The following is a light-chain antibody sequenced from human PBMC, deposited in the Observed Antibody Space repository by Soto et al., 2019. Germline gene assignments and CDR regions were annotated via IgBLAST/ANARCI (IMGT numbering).Light chain of an antibody. CDR1: QSVSSN. J-gene: IGKJ2*02. CDR3: QQYNNWPPGT. CDR2: GAS. V-gene: IGKV3-15*01. Sequence: EIVMTQSPATLSVSPGERATLSCRASQSVSSNLAWYQQKPGQAPRLLIYGASTRATGIPARFSGSGSGTECTLTISSLQSADFAAYYCQQYNNWPPGTFGQGTKLEIK.